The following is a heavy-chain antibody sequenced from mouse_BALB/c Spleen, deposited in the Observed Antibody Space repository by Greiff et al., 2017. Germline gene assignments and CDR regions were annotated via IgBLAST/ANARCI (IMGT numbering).Heavy chain of an antibody. CDR3: AKHAMDY. CDR2: ISSGSSTI. CDR1: GFTFSSFG. J-gene: IGHJ4*01. Sequence: EVNVVESGGGLVQPGGSRKLSCAASGFTFSSFGMHWVRQAPEKGLEWVAYISSGSSTIYYADTVKGRFTISRDNPKNTLFLQMTSLRSEDTAMYYCAKHAMDYWGQGTSVTVSS. V-gene: IGHV5-17*02.